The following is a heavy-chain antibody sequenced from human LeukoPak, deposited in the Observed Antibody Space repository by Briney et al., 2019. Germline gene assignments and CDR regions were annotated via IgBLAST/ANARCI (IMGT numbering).Heavy chain of an antibody. CDR1: GYTFTSYD. J-gene: IGHJ5*02. CDR2: MNPNSGNT. D-gene: IGHD3-3*01. CDR3: ARGRYDFWSGYYSNGWFDP. V-gene: IGHV1-8*01. Sequence: ASVTVSCKASGYTFTSYDINWVRQATGQGPEWMGWMNPNSGNTGYAQKFQGRVTMTRNTSISTAYMELSSLRSEDTAVYYCARGRYDFWSGYYSNGWFDPWGQGTLVTVSS.